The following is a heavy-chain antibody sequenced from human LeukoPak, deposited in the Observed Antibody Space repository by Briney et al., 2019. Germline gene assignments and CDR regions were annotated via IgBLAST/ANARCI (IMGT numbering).Heavy chain of an antibody. CDR2: IYYSGST. V-gene: IGHV4-39*01. CDR3: ARQYDSSGYYPYYFDY. CDR1: GGSISSGSYY. J-gene: IGHJ4*02. Sequence: SETLSLTCTVSGGSISSGSYYWSWIRQPAGKGLEWIGRIYYSGSTYYNPSLKSRVTISVDTSKNQFSLKLSSVTAADTAVYYCARQYDSSGYYPYYFDYWGQGTLVTVSS. D-gene: IGHD3-22*01.